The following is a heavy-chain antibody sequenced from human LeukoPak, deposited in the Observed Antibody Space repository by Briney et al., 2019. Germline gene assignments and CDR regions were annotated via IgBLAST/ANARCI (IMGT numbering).Heavy chain of an antibody. CDR1: GYTFTSYG. CDR3: ARDPHRAAWYYDILTGYYGDNWFDP. V-gene: IGHV1-18*01. D-gene: IGHD3-9*01. CDR2: ISAYNGNT. Sequence: ASVKVSCKASGYTFTSYGISWVRQAPGQGLEWMGWISAYNGNTNYAQKLQGGVTMTTDTSTSTAYMELRSLRSDDTAVYYCARDPHRAAWYYDILTGYYGDNWFDPWGQGTLVTVSS. J-gene: IGHJ5*02.